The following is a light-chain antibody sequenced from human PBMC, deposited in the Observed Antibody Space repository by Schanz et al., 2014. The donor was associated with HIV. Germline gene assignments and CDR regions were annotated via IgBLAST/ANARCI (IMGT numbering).Light chain of an antibody. J-gene: IGKJ1*01. CDR3: QQYHSQVT. CDR2: ATS. Sequence: DIQLTQSPSFLSASVGDRVTLTCRASQGFGSYLAWYQQKPGKAPKLLIYATSTLQNGVPSRFSGSGFGTSFTLTISSLQPEDFATYLCQQYHSQVTFGQGTKVE. CDR1: QGFGSY. V-gene: IGKV1-9*01.